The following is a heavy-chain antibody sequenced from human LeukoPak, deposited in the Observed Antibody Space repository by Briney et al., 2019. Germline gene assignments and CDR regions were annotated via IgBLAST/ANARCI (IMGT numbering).Heavy chain of an antibody. CDR3: ASAPSEIGGYYPEYFRH. J-gene: IGHJ1*01. Sequence: GGSLRLSCAASGFTFSRYLMRCVRQAPGKGLVWVSRIKSDGETNYVDYVKGRFTTSSDNTRNTVSLQMNSQRAEDTGVYYCASAPSEIGGYYPEYFRHWGQGTLVTVSS. V-gene: IGHV3-74*01. CDR2: IKSDGET. CDR1: GFTFSRYL. D-gene: IGHD3-22*01.